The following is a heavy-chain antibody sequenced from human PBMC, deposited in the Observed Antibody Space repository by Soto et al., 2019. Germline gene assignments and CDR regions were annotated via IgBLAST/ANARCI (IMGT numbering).Heavy chain of an antibody. J-gene: IGHJ5*02. CDR2: INRDESEK. CDR3: TRGLNFFDP. CDR1: GFTISPYW. Sequence: GGSLRLSCAASGFTISPYWMTWVRQAPGKGLEWVANINRDESEKFYADSVKGRFAISRDNAKNSMYLQMDSLRVEDTAVYYCTRGLNFFDPWGQGTLVTVSS. V-gene: IGHV3-7*01.